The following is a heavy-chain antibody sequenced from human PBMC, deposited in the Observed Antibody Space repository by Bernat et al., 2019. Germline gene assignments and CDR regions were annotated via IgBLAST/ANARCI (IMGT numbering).Heavy chain of an antibody. CDR2: ISYDGSNK. CDR1: GFTFSSYA. Sequence: QVQLVESGGGVVQPGRSLRLSCVASGFTFSSYAMHWVRQAPGKGLEWVAVISYDGSNKYYADSVKGRFTISRDNSKNTLYLQMNSLRAEDTAVYYCARDNSRCSSASCSVDYWGQGTLVTVSS. CDR3: ARDNSRCSSASCSVDY. V-gene: IGHV3-30*01. J-gene: IGHJ4*02. D-gene: IGHD2-2*01.